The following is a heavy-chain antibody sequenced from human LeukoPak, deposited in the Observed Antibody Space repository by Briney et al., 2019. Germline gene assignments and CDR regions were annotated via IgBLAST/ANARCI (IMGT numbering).Heavy chain of an antibody. D-gene: IGHD1-26*01. Sequence: GEALQISFYGFGGPFTSTGIGWGRPMPGKGVEWMGIIYPGDSDTTSSPSFQVQFPISAAKSISTASLQWSILLPSDTAMYYCARHVTGSYSTDYCGQGTLVTVSS. J-gene: IGHJ4*02. CDR3: ARHVTGSYSTDY. CDR2: IYPGDSDT. CDR1: GGPFTSTG. V-gene: IGHV5-51*01.